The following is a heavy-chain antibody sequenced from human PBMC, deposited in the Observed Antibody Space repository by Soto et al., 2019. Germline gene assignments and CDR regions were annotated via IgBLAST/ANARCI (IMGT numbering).Heavy chain of an antibody. CDR3: ARGYYDSSGQSNTFDI. V-gene: IGHV4-59*01. J-gene: IGHJ3*02. CDR1: GASISSSY. D-gene: IGHD3-22*01. CDR2: VYYSGST. Sequence: QVQLQESGPGLVKPSETLSLTCTVSGASISSSYWSWIRQSPEKGLEWIGYVYYSGSTNYNPSLRSRVTISVDTSKNQFSLKLNSVTAADTAVYYCARGYYDSSGQSNTFDIWGQGTMVTVSS.